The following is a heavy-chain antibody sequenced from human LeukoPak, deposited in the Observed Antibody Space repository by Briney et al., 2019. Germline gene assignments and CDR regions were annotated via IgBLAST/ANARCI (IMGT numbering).Heavy chain of an antibody. CDR3: ARRSQTTDY. CDR2: IYYSGST. J-gene: IGHJ4*02. Sequence: KPSETLSLTCTVSGGSISSSSYYWGWIRQPPGKGLEWIGSIYYSGSTYYNPSLKSRVTISVDTSKNQFSLKLSSVTPADTAVYYCARRSQTTDYWGQGTLVTVSS. V-gene: IGHV4-39*07. D-gene: IGHD4-11*01. CDR1: GGSISSSSYY.